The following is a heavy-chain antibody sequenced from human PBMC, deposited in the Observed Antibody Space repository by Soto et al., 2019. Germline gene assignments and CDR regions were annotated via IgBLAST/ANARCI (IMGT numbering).Heavy chain of an antibody. CDR2: IKSKTDGETT. D-gene: IGHD5-12*01. CDR3: TTADGYNPFDY. V-gene: IGHV3-15*07. CDR1: GFSFSNAW. Sequence: EVQLVESGGGLVKPGGSLRLPCAASGFSFSNAWMNWVRQAPGKGLEWVGRIKSKTDGETTQYAAPVKGRFTISRDDSKNTLYLQMTSLTNEETAVYYCTTADGYNPFDYWGQGTLVNVSS. J-gene: IGHJ4*02.